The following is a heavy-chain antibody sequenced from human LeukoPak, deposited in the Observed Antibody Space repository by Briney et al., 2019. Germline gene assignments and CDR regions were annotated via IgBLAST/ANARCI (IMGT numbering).Heavy chain of an antibody. J-gene: IGHJ5*02. CDR1: GVTVSNNY. Sequence: GGSLRLSCAASGVTVSNNYMRWVRQAPGKGPEWVSLIYSGGDTVYADAVKGRFTISRDGSKNTLYLQMNSLRAEDTAVYYCARDPPAEAINTDAWGQGTLVTVSS. V-gene: IGHV3-66*01. CDR2: IYSGGDT. CDR3: ARDPPAEAINTDA. D-gene: IGHD6-13*01.